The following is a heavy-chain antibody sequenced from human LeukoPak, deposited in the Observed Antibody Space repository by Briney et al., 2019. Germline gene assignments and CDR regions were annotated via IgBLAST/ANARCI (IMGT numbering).Heavy chain of an antibody. CDR1: GGTFSSYA. D-gene: IGHD1-1*01. CDR3: ARDLSGDVLAAPFDY. Sequence: SVKVSCKASGGTFSSYAISWVRQAPGQGLEWMGGIIPIFGTANYAQKFQGRVTITADKSTSTAYMELSSLRSEDTAVYYCARDLSGDVLAAPFDYWGQGTLVTVSS. V-gene: IGHV1-69*06. J-gene: IGHJ4*02. CDR2: IIPIFGTA.